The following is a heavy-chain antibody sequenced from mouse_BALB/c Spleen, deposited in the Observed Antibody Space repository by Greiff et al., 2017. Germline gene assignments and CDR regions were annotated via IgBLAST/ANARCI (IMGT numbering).Heavy chain of an antibody. Sequence: EVKLMESGGGLVQPGGSLKLSCAASGFTFSSYGMSWVRQTPDKRLELVATINSNGGSTYYPDSVKGRFTISRDNAKNTLYLQMSSLKSEDTAMYYCARENYGYAMDYWGQGTSVTVSS. D-gene: IGHD1-1*01. J-gene: IGHJ4*01. CDR3: ARENYGYAMDY. CDR2: INSNGGST. CDR1: GFTFSSYG. V-gene: IGHV5-6-3*01.